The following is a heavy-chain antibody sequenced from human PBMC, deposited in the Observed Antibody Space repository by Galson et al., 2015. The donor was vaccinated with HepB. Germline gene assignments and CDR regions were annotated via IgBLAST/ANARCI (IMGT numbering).Heavy chain of an antibody. J-gene: IGHJ2*01. D-gene: IGHD3-22*01. CDR3: ARPHYYDSSGYYTPRKRNWYFDL. CDR1: GFTFSSYE. CDR2: ISSSGSTI. Sequence: SLRLSCAASGFTFSSYEMNWVRQAPGKGLEWVSYISSSGSTIYYADSVKGRFTISRDNAKNSLYLQMNSLRAEDTAVYYCARPHYYDSSGYYTPRKRNWYFDLWGRGTLVTVSS. V-gene: IGHV3-48*03.